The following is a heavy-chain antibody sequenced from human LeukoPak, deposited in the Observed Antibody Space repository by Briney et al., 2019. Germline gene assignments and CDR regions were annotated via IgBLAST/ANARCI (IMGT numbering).Heavy chain of an antibody. V-gene: IGHV3-23*01. CDR2: ISGSGGST. Sequence: PGGSPRLSCAASGFTFSSYAMSWVRQAPGKGLEWVLAISGSGGSTYYADSVKGRFTISRDNSKNTLYLQMNSQRAEDTAVYYCASLLPLLTTSDGMDVWGQGTTVTVSS. CDR3: ASLLPLLTTSDGMDV. J-gene: IGHJ6*02. CDR1: GFTFSSYA. D-gene: IGHD4-17*01.